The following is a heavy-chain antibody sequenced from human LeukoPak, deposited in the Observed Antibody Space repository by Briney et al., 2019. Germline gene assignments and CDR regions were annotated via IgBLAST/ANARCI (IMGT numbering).Heavy chain of an antibody. D-gene: IGHD3-16*01. V-gene: IGHV1-8*02. CDR1: GGTFSSYA. Sequence: ASVKVSCKASGGTFSSYAINWVRQAPGQGLEWMGWISAYNGNTNYAQKLQGRVTMTRNTSISTAYMELSSLRSEDTAVYYCARGLKGVSRDYWGQGTLVTVSS. CDR3: ARGLKGVSRDY. J-gene: IGHJ4*02. CDR2: ISAYNGNT.